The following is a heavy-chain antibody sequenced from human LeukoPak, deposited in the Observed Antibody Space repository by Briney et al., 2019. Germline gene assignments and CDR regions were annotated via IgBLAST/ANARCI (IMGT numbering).Heavy chain of an antibody. J-gene: IGHJ1*01. Sequence: PGGSLRLSCAASGFALSSHWMTWVRQVPGRGPEWVANVNRDGSVTYYLDSVKGRFTISKDGSKNTLYLQLNSLRTEDTAIYYCVREREGSNSEHWGQGTLVTVSS. D-gene: IGHD1-26*01. CDR3: VREREGSNSEH. V-gene: IGHV3-7*03. CDR2: VNRDGSVT. CDR1: GFALSSHW.